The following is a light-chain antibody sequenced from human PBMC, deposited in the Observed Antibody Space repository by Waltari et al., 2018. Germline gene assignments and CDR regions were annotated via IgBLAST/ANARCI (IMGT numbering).Light chain of an antibody. V-gene: IGLV2-14*03. Sequence: QSALTQPASVSGSPGQSITLPCTGTSSDVGVYNCVSWFQQQPDKSPRLLLFVVTNRPSGVSNRFSGSKSGNTASLTISGLQAEDEADYYCSSYTSRATWVFGGGTRLAVL. CDR3: SSYTSRATWV. CDR2: VVT. J-gene: IGLJ3*02. CDR1: SSDVGVYNC.